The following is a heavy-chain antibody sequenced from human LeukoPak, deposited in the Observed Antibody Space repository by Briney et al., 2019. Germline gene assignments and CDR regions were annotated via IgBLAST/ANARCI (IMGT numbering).Heavy chain of an antibody. V-gene: IGHV4-59*01. Sequence: SETLSLTCTVSGGSITSYYWSWIRQSPGKGLEWIGYIYYTGTTNYNPSLKSRVTISVDTSKNQFSLKLSSVTAADTAVFYCAKHRNLYYFDYWGQGTLVTVSS. CDR3: AKHRNLYYFDY. J-gene: IGHJ4*02. D-gene: IGHD1-14*01. CDR2: IYYTGTT. CDR1: GGSITSYY.